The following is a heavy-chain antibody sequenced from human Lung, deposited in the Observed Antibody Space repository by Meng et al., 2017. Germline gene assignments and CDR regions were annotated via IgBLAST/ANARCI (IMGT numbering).Heavy chain of an antibody. D-gene: IGHD4-11*01. CDR3: ARGPTTMAHDFDY. J-gene: IGHJ4*02. Sequence: QVQLQQWGAGLLEPSETLSLTLVVSGGSFSDYYWSWIRQPPGKGLEWIGEINHSGSTNYNPSLESRATISVDTSQNNLSLKLSSVTAADSAVYYCARGPTTMAHDFDYWGQGTLVTVSS. CDR2: INHSGST. V-gene: IGHV4-34*01. CDR1: GGSFSDYY.